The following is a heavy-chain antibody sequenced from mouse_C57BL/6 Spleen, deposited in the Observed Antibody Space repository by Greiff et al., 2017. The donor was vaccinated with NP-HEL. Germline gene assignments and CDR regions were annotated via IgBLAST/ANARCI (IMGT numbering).Heavy chain of an antibody. Sequence: EVMLVESGGGLVKPGGSLKLSCAASGFTFSDYGMHWVRQAPEKGLEWVAYISSGSSTIYYADTVKGRFTISRDNAKNTLFLQMTSLRSEDTAMYYCARRDNYYGSLFDYWGQGTTLTVSS. J-gene: IGHJ2*01. D-gene: IGHD1-1*01. CDR2: ISSGSSTI. CDR3: ARRDNYYGSLFDY. V-gene: IGHV5-17*01. CDR1: GFTFSDYG.